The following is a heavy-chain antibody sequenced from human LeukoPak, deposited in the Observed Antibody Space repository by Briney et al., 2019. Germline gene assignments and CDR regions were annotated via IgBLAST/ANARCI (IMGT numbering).Heavy chain of an antibody. J-gene: IGHJ6*03. Sequence: GGSLRLSCAASGFTLSNYDMNWVRQAPGKGLEWVGRIKSKTDGGTTDYAAPVKGRFTISRDDSKNTLYLQMNSLKTEDTAVYYCTTGIAVAANRNYYYYYYMDVWGKGTTVTVSS. D-gene: IGHD6-19*01. CDR3: TTGIAVAANRNYYYYYYMDV. CDR2: IKSKTDGGTT. V-gene: IGHV3-15*01. CDR1: GFTLSNYD.